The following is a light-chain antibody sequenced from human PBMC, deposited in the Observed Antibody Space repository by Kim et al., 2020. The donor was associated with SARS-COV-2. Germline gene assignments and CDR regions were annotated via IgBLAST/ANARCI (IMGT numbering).Light chain of an antibody. CDR1: QGISNY. V-gene: IGKV1-27*01. Sequence: VGDRVTITCRASQGISNYLAWYQQKPGKVPKLLIYAASTLQSGVPSRFSGSGSGTDFTLTISSLQPEDVATYYCQKYNSAPRGFTFGPGTKVDIK. CDR3: QKYNSAPRGFT. CDR2: AAS. J-gene: IGKJ3*01.